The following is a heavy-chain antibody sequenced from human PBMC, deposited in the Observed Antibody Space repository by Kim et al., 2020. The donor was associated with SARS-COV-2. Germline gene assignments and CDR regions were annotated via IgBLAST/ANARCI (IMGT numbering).Heavy chain of an antibody. J-gene: IGHJ4*02. V-gene: IGHV3-30*01. Sequence: YVDSVKGPITITKDNSKNTLYLQMNSLRAEDTAVYYCARPNYDFWSGYFDYWGQGTLATVSS. CDR3: ARPNYDFWSGYFDY. D-gene: IGHD3-3*01.